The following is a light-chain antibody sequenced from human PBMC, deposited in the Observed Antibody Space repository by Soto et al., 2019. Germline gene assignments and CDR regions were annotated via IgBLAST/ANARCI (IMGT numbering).Light chain of an antibody. Sequence: EIVLTQSPGTLSLSPGERATLSCRASQSLSKTYLAWYQKKPGQAPRLLIDGASSRATGTPDRFSGSGSGTDVTLTISRLEPEDFAVYYCQQYVSPPWTFGQGTKVEIK. J-gene: IGKJ1*01. CDR1: QSLSKTY. V-gene: IGKV3-20*01. CDR2: GAS. CDR3: QQYVSPPWT.